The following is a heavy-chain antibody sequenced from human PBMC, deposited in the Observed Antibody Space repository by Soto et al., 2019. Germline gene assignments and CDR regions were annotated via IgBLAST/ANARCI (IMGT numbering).Heavy chain of an antibody. D-gene: IGHD3-3*01. CDR3: ARGPKVGVVTYYYYYGMDV. J-gene: IGHJ6*02. Sequence: ASVKVSCKASGYTFTGYYMHWVRQAPGQGLEWMGWINPNSGGTNYAQKFQGWVTMTRDTSISTAYMELSRLRSDDTAVYYCARGPKVGVVTYYYYYGMDVWGQGTTVTVS. CDR2: INPNSGGT. CDR1: GYTFTGYY. V-gene: IGHV1-2*04.